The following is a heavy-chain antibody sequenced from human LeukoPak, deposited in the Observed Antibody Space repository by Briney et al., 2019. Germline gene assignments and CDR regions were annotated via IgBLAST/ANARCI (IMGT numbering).Heavy chain of an antibody. CDR3: ARGGTSSGPGFDY. CDR1: GGSISSYY. CDR2: IYTSGST. J-gene: IGHJ4*02. Sequence: SETLSLTCTVSGGSISSYYWSWIRQPAGKGLEWIGRIYTSGSTNYNPSLKSRVTMSVDTSKNQFSLQLNSVTPEDTAVYYCARGGTSSGPGFDYWGQGTPVIVSA. D-gene: IGHD6-19*01. V-gene: IGHV4-4*07.